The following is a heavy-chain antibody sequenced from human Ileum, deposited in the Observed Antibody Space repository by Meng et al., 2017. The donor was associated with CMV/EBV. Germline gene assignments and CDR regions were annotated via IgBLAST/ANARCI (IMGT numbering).Heavy chain of an antibody. CDR3: ARGNYDSSGFSPFDH. Sequence: HLVQFGAEVKGPGASVKGSCKASGYSFSDYYINWVRQAPGQELEWMGWINPNSGTTNYAQKFHDRVTMTRDTSISTAYMELSRLGSDDTAVYYCARGNYDSSGFSPFDHWGQGTLVTVSS. J-gene: IGHJ4*02. CDR1: GYSFSDYY. CDR2: INPNSGTT. V-gene: IGHV1-2*02. D-gene: IGHD3-22*01.